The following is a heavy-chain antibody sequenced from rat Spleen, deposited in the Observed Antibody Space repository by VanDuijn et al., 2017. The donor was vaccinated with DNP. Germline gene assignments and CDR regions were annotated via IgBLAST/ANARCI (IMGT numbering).Heavy chain of an antibody. CDR1: GFTFSDYA. V-gene: IGHV5S13*01. D-gene: IGHD5-1*01. CDR2: ISTGGGNT. J-gene: IGHJ2*01. CDR3: ARSGRSFDY. Sequence: EVRLVESGGGLVQPGNSLKLSCAASGFTFSDYAMAWVRQSPKKGLEWVATISTGGGNTYYRDSVKGRFTISRDNAKNTQYLQMDSLRSEDTATYYCARSGRSFDYWGQGVMVPVSS.